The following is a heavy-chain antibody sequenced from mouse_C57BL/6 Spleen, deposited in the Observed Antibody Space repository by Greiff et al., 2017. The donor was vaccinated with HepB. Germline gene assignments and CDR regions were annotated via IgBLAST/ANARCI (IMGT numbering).Heavy chain of an antibody. J-gene: IGHJ2*01. D-gene: IGHD1-1*01. CDR2: ISNGGGST. Sequence: EVKLVESGGGLVQPGGSLKLSCAASGFTFSDYYMYWVRQTPEKRLEWVAYISNGGGSTYYPATVKGRFTISRDNAKNTLYLQMSRLKSEDTAMYYCARLGTVVPFDYWGQGTTLTVSS. CDR3: ARLGTVVPFDY. V-gene: IGHV5-12*01. CDR1: GFTFSDYY.